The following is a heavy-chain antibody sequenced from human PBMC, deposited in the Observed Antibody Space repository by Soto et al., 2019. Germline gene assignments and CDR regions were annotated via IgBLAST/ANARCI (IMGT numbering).Heavy chain of an antibody. D-gene: IGHD6-6*01. Sequence: ASVKVSCKASGYTFTGYYMHWVRQAPGQGLEWMGWINPNSGGTNYAQKFQGWVTMTRDTSISTAYMELSRLRSDDTAVYYCARGYSSSSRGPIDYWGQGTLVTVSS. CDR3: ARGYSSSSRGPIDY. CDR1: GYTFTGYY. J-gene: IGHJ4*02. V-gene: IGHV1-2*04. CDR2: INPNSGGT.